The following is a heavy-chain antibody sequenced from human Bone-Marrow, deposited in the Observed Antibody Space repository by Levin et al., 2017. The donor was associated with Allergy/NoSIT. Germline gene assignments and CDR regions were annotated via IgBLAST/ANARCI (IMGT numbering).Heavy chain of an antibody. Sequence: PSQTLSLTCAVYGGSFSGYYWSWIRQPPGKGLEWIGEINHSGSTNYNPSLKSRVTISVDTSKNQFSLKLSSVTAADTAVYYCARAQGIAAAGTFDYWGQGTLVTVSS. V-gene: IGHV4-34*01. CDR1: GGSFSGYY. D-gene: IGHD6-13*01. CDR3: ARAQGIAAAGTFDY. J-gene: IGHJ4*02. CDR2: INHSGST.